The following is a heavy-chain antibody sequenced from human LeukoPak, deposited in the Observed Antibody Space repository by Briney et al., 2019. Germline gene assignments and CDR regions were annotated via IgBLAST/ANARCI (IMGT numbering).Heavy chain of an antibody. CDR2: ISAYNGNT. D-gene: IGHD3-22*01. J-gene: IGHJ4*02. Sequence: ASVKVSCKASGYTFTSYGISWVRQAPGQGLEWMGWISAYNGNTNYAQKLQGRVTMTTDTSTSTAYMELRSLRPDDTAVYYCARAYRPYYYDSSGRPPLDYWGQGTLVTVSS. CDR3: ARAYRPYYYDSSGRPPLDY. V-gene: IGHV1-18*01. CDR1: GYTFTSYG.